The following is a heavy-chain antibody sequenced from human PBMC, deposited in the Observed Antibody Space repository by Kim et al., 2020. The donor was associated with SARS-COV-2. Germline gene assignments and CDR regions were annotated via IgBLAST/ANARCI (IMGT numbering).Heavy chain of an antibody. V-gene: IGHV5-10-1*01. CDR2: IDPSDSYT. D-gene: IGHD6-13*01. CDR3: ARLSLVGIKPLTYYYYGMDV. J-gene: IGHJ6*02. CDR1: GYSFTSYW. Sequence: GESLKISCKGSGYSFTSYWISWVCQMPGKGLEWMGRIDPSDSYTNYSPSFQGHVTISADKSISTAYLQWSSLKASDTAMYYCARLSLVGIKPLTYYYYGMDVWGQGTTVTVSS.